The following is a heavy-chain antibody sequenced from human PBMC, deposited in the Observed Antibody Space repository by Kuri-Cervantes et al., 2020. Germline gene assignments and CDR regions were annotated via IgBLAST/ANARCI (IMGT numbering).Heavy chain of an antibody. D-gene: IGHD4-23*01. CDR2: IYYSGST. J-gene: IGHJ6*02. CDR1: GGSVSSGSYY. CDR3: ARVTPSTMVTLWSYYYYGMDV. Sequence: GSLRLSCTVSGGSVSSGSYYWSWIRQPPGKGLEWIGYIYYSGSTNYNPSLKSRVTISVDTSKNQFSLKMNSVTAADTAVYYCARVTPSTMVTLWSYYYYGMDVWGQGTTVTVSS. V-gene: IGHV4-61*01.